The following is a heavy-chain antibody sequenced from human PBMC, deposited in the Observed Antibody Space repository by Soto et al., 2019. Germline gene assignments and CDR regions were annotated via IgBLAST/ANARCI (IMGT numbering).Heavy chain of an antibody. J-gene: IGHJ6*02. CDR1: GYTFTGYY. V-gene: IGHV1-2*04. D-gene: IGHD6-13*01. CDR3: ARGIAAAAARGMDV. Sequence: QVQLVQSRAEVKKPGASEKVSCKASGYTFTGYYMHWVRQAPGQGLEWMGWINPNSGGTNYAQKFQGWVTMTRDTSISTAYMELSRLRSYDTAVSYCARGIAAAAARGMDVWGQGTTVTVSS. CDR2: INPNSGGT.